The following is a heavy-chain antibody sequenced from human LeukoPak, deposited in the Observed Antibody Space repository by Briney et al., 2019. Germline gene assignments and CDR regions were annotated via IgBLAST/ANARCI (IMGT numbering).Heavy chain of an antibody. J-gene: IGHJ4*02. D-gene: IGHD6-19*01. Sequence: PSETLSLTCTVSGGSISSSSYYWGWIRQPPGKGLEWIGSVYYSGSTYYNPSLKSRATLSLDTSKNQFSLRLTSVTAADTAVYYCARKLSSGWYGFDYWGQGILATVAS. V-gene: IGHV4-39*07. CDR3: ARKLSSGWYGFDY. CDR1: GGSISSSSYY. CDR2: VYYSGST.